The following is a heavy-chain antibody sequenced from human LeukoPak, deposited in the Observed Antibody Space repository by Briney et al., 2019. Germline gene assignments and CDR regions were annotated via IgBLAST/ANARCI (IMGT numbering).Heavy chain of an antibody. CDR3: ARRPDSSGYRGEGPDY. D-gene: IGHD3-22*01. CDR2: INHSGST. V-gene: IGHV4-34*01. CDR1: GGSISSYY. J-gene: IGHJ4*02. Sequence: PSETLSLTCTVSGGSISSYYWSWIRQPPGKGLEWIGEINHSGSTNYNPSLKSRVTISVDTSKNQFSLKLSSVTAADTAVYYCARRPDSSGYRGEGPDYWGQGTLVTVSS.